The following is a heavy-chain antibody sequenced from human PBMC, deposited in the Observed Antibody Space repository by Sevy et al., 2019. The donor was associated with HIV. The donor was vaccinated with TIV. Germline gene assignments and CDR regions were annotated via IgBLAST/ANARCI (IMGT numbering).Heavy chain of an antibody. Sequence: ASVKVSCKASGYTFTGDYLHWVRQAPGQGLEWMGRVYPNSGGTNYARKFQGRITMTRDTSISTAYMELNRLKFDDTAVYYCARDGGGGTSNSGMDVRGQGTTVTVSS. CDR3: ARDGGGGTSNSGMDV. CDR1: GYTFTGDY. CDR2: VYPNSGGT. D-gene: IGHD1-7*01. J-gene: IGHJ6*02. V-gene: IGHV1-2*06.